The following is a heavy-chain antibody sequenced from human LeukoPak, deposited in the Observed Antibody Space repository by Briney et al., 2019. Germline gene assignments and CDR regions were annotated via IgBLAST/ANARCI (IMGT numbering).Heavy chain of an antibody. D-gene: IGHD6-13*01. CDR2: INHSGST. CDR1: GGSFSGYY. J-gene: IGHJ6*02. Sequence: SETLSLTCAVYGGSFSGYYWSWIRQPPGKGLEWIGEINHSGSTNYNPSLKSRVTISVDTSKNQFSLKLSSVTAADTAVYYCAKDYRSSWPVLGDYYYGMDVWGQGTTVTVSS. CDR3: AKDYRSSWPVLGDYYYGMDV. V-gene: IGHV4-34*01.